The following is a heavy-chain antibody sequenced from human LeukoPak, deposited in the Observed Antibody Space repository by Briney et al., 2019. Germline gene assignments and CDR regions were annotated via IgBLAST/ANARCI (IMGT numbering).Heavy chain of an antibody. Sequence: SETLSLTCTVSGGSISSYYWSWIRQPARKGLEWIGRIYTSGSTNYNPSLKSRVTMSVDTSKNQFSLKLSSVTAADTAVYYCAREVGSSGYYYYFDYWGQGTLVTVSS. J-gene: IGHJ4*02. D-gene: IGHD3-22*01. CDR3: AREVGSSGYYYYFDY. CDR2: IYTSGST. V-gene: IGHV4-4*07. CDR1: GGSISSYY.